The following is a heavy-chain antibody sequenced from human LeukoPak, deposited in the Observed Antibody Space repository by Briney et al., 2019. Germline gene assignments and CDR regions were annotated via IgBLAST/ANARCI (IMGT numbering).Heavy chain of an antibody. CDR1: GGSFSGYY. J-gene: IGHJ4*02. Sequence: SETLSLTCAVYGGSFSGYYWSWIRQPPGKGLEWIGEINHSGSTNYNPSLKSRVTISVDTSKNQFSLKLSSVTAADTAVYYCARMLRGVYYDYWGQGTLVTVSS. D-gene: IGHD3-10*01. V-gene: IGHV4-34*01. CDR2: INHSGST. CDR3: ARMLRGVYYDY.